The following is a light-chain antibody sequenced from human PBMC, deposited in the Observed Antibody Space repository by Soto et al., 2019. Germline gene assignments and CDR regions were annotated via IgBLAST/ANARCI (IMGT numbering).Light chain of an antibody. V-gene: IGKV3-11*01. CDR1: QSISTY. CDR3: QQRTSRFS. J-gene: IGKJ3*01. CDR2: DAS. Sequence: EIVLTQSPATLSLSPGERATLSCRASQSISTYLAWYQQKPGQPPRLLIFDASHRATGIPLRFSGSGSGTDFTLTIHNLEPEDSAVYYCQQRTSRFSFGPGTKVEIK.